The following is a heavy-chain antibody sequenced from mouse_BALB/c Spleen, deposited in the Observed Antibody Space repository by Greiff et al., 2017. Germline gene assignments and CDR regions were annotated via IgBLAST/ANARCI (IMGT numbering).Heavy chain of an antibody. CDR1: GYTFTDYW. CDR2: IDTSDSYT. Sequence: QVQLQQPGAELVMPGASVKMSCKASGYTFTDYWMHWVKQRPGQGLEWIGAIDTSDSYTSYNQKFKGKATLTVDESSSTAYMQLSSLTSEDSAVYYCARKRYFDYWGQGTTLTVSS. J-gene: IGHJ2*01. CDR3: ARKRYFDY. V-gene: IGHV1-69*01.